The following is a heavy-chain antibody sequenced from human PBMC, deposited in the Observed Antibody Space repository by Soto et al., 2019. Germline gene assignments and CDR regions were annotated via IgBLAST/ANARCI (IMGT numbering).Heavy chain of an antibody. D-gene: IGHD3-22*01. Sequence: QITLKESGPTLVKPTQTLTLTCTFSGFSLSTSGVGVGWIRQPPGKALEWLALIYWDDDKRYSPSLKSRLTITKDTSKNQVVLTMTNMDPVDTATYYCAHPTYSCDSSGYYYGYFQHWGQGTLVTVSS. CDR2: IYWDDDK. J-gene: IGHJ1*01. CDR3: AHPTYSCDSSGYYYGYFQH. CDR1: GFSLSTSGVG. V-gene: IGHV2-5*02.